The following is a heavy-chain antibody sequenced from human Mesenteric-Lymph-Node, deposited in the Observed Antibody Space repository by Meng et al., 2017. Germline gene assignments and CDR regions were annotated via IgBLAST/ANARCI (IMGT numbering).Heavy chain of an antibody. CDR3: ARVGWRQWSFDL. CDR2: IYYSGST. D-gene: IGHD5-18*01. CDR1: GGSFSGHY. J-gene: IGHJ2*01. Sequence: QVQLQQWGAGLLKPAETLSLTCAVYGGSFSGHYWSWIRQPPGKGLEWIGYIYYSGSTYYNPSLKSRVTISVDTSKNQFSLKLSSVTAADTAVYYCARVGWRQWSFDLWGRGTLVTVSS. V-gene: IGHV4-34*02.